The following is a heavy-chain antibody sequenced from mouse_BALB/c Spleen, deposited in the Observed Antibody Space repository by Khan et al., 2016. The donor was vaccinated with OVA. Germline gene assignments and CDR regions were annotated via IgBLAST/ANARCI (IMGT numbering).Heavy chain of an antibody. Sequence: QVQLQQSGAELVKPGASVKLSCKASGYMFSTYDINWVRQRPEQGLEWIGWIFPGDDSTKYNEKFKGKATLTTDKSSGTAYMQLSRLTSEDSAVYFWARQYYGSNLYWFLDVRCAGTTVTASS. J-gene: IGHJ1*01. CDR1: GYMFSTYD. CDR3: ARQYYGSNLYWFLDV. V-gene: IGHV1-85*01. CDR2: IFPGDDST. D-gene: IGHD1-1*01.